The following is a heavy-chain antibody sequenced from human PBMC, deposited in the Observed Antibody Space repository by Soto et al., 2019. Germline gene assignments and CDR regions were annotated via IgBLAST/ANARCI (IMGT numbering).Heavy chain of an antibody. CDR2: IYYSVST. D-gene: IGHD6-6*01. J-gene: IGHJ6*02. CDR1: GGSITRCY. CDR3: ARVSVFRASIAARASEHYYGVQV. Sequence: SETQSLPSNVSGGSITRCYWSRIRQPAGKGLVWIWYIYYSVSTNATPSLKSRVTISVDTSKNPFSRELCSVTCAHTAVYYCARVSVFRASIAARASEHYYGVQVWVQGTTVDVSS. V-gene: IGHV4-59*01.